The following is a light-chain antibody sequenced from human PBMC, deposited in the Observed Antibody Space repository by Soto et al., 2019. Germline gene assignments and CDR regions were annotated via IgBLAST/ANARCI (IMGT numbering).Light chain of an antibody. Sequence: EIVMTQSPATLSVSPGERATLSCRASQSVSSNFAWYQQRRAQAPRLLIYDVSTRATGVPTRFSGSGSGTEFTLTISSLQSEDFATYYCQQSYRTPHTFGQGTKLETK. V-gene: IGKV3D-15*01. CDR3: QQSYRTPHT. CDR2: DVS. CDR1: QSVSSN. J-gene: IGKJ2*01.